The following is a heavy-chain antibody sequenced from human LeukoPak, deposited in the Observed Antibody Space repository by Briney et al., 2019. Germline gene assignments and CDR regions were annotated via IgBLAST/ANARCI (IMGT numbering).Heavy chain of an antibody. J-gene: IGHJ3*02. CDR1: GFTFSSYE. CDR3: ARDYRDSSGYRAFDI. D-gene: IGHD3-22*01. V-gene: IGHV3-48*03. Sequence: GGSLRHSCVVSGFTFSSYEMNWVRQAPGKGLEWVSYISSSGSTIYYADSVKDRFTISRDNAKNSLYLQMNSLRAEDTAVYYCARDYRDSSGYRAFDIWGQGTMVTVSS. CDR2: ISSSGSTI.